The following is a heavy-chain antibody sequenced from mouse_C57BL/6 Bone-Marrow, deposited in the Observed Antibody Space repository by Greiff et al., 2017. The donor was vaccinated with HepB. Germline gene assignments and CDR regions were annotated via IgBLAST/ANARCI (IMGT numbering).Heavy chain of an antibody. CDR1: GYTFTSYW. J-gene: IGHJ1*03. CDR3: AIDITTVVATRWYFDV. CDR2: IHPSDSDT. Sequence: QVQLKQPGAELVKPGASVKVSCKASGYTFTSYWMHWVKQRPGQGLEWIGRIHPSDSDTNYNQKFKGKATLTVDKSSSTAYMQLSSLTSEDSAVYYCAIDITTVVATRWYFDVWGTGTTVTVSS. V-gene: IGHV1-74*01. D-gene: IGHD1-1*01.